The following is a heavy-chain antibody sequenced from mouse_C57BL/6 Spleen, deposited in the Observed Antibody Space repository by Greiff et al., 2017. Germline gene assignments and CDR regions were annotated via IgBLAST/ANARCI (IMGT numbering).Heavy chain of an antibody. CDR1: GYTFTSYW. D-gene: IGHD3-2*02. CDR3: AKTAQVPFAY. CDR2: IDPSDSYT. J-gene: IGHJ3*01. Sequence: QVQLQQPGAELVKPGASVKLSCKASGYTFTSYWMQWVKQRPGQGLEWIGEIDPSDSYTNYNQKFKGKATLTVDTSSSTAYMQLSSLTSEDAAVYYCAKTAQVPFAYWGQGTLVTVSA. V-gene: IGHV1-50*01.